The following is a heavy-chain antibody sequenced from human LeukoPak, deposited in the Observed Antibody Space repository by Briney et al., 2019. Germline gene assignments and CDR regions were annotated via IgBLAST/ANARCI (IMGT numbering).Heavy chain of an antibody. Sequence: PSETLSLTCTVSGGSISSGDYYWSWIRQPPGKGLEWIGYIYYSGSTYYNPSLKSRVTISVDTSKNQFSLKLSSVTAADTAVYYCARGGQSIAARPLDYWGQGTLVTVSS. D-gene: IGHD6-6*01. CDR2: IYYSGST. CDR3: ARGGQSIAARPLDY. CDR1: GGSISSGDYY. V-gene: IGHV4-30-4*08. J-gene: IGHJ4*02.